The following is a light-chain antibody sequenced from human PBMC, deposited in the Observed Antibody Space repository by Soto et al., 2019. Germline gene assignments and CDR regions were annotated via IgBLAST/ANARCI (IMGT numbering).Light chain of an antibody. CDR1: SRDVGGYNY. CDR3: SSYAGSNNFV. CDR2: EVS. Sequence: QSVLTQPPSATGSPGQSVTISCPGTSRDVGGYNYVSWYQQHPGKAPNLMIYEVSKRPLGVPDRFSGSKSGNTASLTVSGLQAEDEADYYCSSYAGSNNFVFGTGTKVTGL. J-gene: IGLJ1*01. V-gene: IGLV2-8*01.